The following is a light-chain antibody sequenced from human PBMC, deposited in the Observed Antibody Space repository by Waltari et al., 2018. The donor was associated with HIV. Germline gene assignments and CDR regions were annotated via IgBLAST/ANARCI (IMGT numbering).Light chain of an antibody. Sequence: QSGLRQPPSTSRPPGQRVVISCSGSSSNVGKNYVSWFQQLPGAAPRLLIYRNDRLPSGVPDRFTAAKSGTSASLVISGLRSDAEADYFCASWDDALSSWLFGGGTKLTVL. CDR3: ASWDDALSSWL. V-gene: IGLV1-47*01. J-gene: IGLJ6*01. CDR1: SSNVGKNY. CDR2: RND.